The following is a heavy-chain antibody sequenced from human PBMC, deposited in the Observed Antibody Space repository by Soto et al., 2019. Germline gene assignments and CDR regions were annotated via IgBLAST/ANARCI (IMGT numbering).Heavy chain of an antibody. CDR3: ARCQRGLRCHLDY. Sequence: ASVKASCKASGYTFTDYYIQWGRQSPGQGLEYMGWISPKSGGEAHAQQFRGRVTMTRDTSVNSAYLHLSSLTSDDTAVYFCARCQRGLRCHLDYWGQGTLVPVSS. V-gene: IGHV1-2*02. J-gene: IGHJ4*02. CDR1: GYTFTDYY. CDR2: ISPKSGGE.